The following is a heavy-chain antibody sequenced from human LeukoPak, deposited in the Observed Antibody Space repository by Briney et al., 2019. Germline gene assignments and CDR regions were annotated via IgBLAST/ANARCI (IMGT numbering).Heavy chain of an antibody. D-gene: IGHD3-22*01. CDR2: IIPIFGIA. CDR1: GFTFSSYA. CDR3: PRDSPYYYDSSGQMTFDY. J-gene: IGHJ4*02. V-gene: IGHV1-69*04. Sequence: EASLRLSCAASGFTFSSYAMSWVRQAPGKGLEWVGRIIPIFGIANYAQKFQGRVTITSDKSTSTAYMELSSLRSEDTAVYYCPRDSPYYYDSSGQMTFDYWGQATLVTVSS.